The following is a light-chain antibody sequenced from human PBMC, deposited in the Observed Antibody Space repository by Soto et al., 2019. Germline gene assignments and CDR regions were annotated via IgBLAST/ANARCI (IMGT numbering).Light chain of an antibody. CDR1: TPNIGVNY. CDR2: KNF. J-gene: IGLJ1*01. Sequence: TKPPPPLGTPGQKNTIFFSETTPNIGVNYVYWYQQLPGAAPKTVIYKNFHRPYGVPDRFSGSKSGTSASLAISGLRSEDEADYYCTVWDDGLSGHYVFGTGTKVTVL. CDR3: TVWDDGLSGHYV. V-gene: IGLV1-47*01.